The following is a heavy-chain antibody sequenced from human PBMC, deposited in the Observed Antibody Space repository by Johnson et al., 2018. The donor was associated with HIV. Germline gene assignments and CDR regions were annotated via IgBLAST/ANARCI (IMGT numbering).Heavy chain of an antibody. CDR3: AREEGNYILTRGDAFDI. V-gene: IGHV3-11*04. CDR1: GFIFSDYY. CDR2: ISSSGRTL. D-gene: IGHD3-9*01. Sequence: QMLLVESGGGLVKPGGSLRLSCAASGFIFSDYYMSWIRQAPGKGLARVSYISSSGRTLDYADSVKGRFTISRDNAKNSLYLQMNSLRAEDTAVYYCAREEGNYILTRGDAFDIWGQGTMVTVSS. J-gene: IGHJ3*02.